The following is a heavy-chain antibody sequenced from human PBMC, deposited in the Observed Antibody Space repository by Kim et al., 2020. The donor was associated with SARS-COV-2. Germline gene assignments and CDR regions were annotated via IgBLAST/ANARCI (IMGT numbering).Heavy chain of an antibody. V-gene: IGHV1-69*13. J-gene: IGHJ4*02. CDR2: IIPIFGTA. CDR1: GDTFSSYA. CDR3: ATVVVYGDYYGGGDGYPPFDC. Sequence: SVKVSCKASGDTFSSYAISWVRQAPGQGLEWMGGIIPIFGTANYAQKFQGRVTITADESTSTAYMELSSLRSEDTAVYYCATVVVYGDYYGGGDGYPPFDCWGQGTLVTVSS. D-gene: IGHD4-17*01.